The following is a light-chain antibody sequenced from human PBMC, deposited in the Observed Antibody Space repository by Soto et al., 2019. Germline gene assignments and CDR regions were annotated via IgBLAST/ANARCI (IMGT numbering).Light chain of an antibody. CDR1: QSISTW. Sequence: VGDRVTITCRASQSISTWLAWYQQKPGKAPKLLIYKASTLEGGVPSRFSGSGSGTEFTLTISSLQPDDFATYYCQQYNSYPYTFGQGIRLEIK. V-gene: IGKV1-5*03. J-gene: IGKJ5*01. CDR3: QQYNSYPYT. CDR2: KAS.